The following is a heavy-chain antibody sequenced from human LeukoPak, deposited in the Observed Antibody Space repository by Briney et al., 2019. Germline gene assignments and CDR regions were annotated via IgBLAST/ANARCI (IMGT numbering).Heavy chain of an antibody. CDR1: GGSISSSSYY. J-gene: IGHJ3*02. Sequence: SETLSLTCTVSGGSISSSSYYWGWIRQPPGKGLEWIGSIYYSGSTYHNPSLKRRLNISADTSKNQFSLKLSSVTAADTAVYYFAQYQSHQLGAFDIWGQGTMVTVSS. D-gene: IGHD2-2*01. CDR2: IYYSGST. CDR3: AQYQSHQLGAFDI. V-gene: IGHV4-39*01.